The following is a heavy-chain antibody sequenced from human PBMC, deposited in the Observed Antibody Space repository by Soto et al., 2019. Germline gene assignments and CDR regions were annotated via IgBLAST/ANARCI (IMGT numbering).Heavy chain of an antibody. Sequence: SETLSLTCAVYGGSFSGYYWSWIRQPPGKGLEWIGEINHSGSTNYNPSLKSRVTILVDTSKNQFSLKLSSVTAADTAVYYCARAWGYAFDIWGQGTMVTVSS. D-gene: IGHD7-27*01. CDR3: ARAWGYAFDI. CDR1: GGSFSGYY. CDR2: INHSGST. V-gene: IGHV4-34*01. J-gene: IGHJ3*02.